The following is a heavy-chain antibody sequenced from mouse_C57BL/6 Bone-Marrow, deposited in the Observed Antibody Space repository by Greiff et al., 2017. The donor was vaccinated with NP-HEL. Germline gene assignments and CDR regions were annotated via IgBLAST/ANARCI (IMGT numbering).Heavy chain of an antibody. Sequence: EVQLQESGGGLVQPGGSLSLSCAASGFTFTDYYMSWVRQPPGKALEWLGFIRNKANGYTTEYSASVKGRFTISRDNSQSILYLQMNALRAEDSATYYCARGLRAFDYWGQGTTLTVSS. D-gene: IGHD3-3*01. CDR1: GFTFTDYY. J-gene: IGHJ2*01. CDR3: ARGLRAFDY. CDR2: IRNKANGYTT. V-gene: IGHV7-3*01.